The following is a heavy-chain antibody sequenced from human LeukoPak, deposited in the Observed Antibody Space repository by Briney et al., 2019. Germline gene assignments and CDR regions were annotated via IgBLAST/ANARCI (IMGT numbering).Heavy chain of an antibody. CDR3: ARAHITIFGVAEGVWFDP. Sequence: SETLSLTCAVCGGSFSGYYWSWIRQPPGKGLEWIGEINHSGSTNYNPSLKSRVTISVDTSKNQFFLKLSSVTAADTAVYYCARAHITIFGVAEGVWFDPWGQGTLVTVSS. CDR2: INHSGST. D-gene: IGHD3-3*01. CDR1: GGSFSGYY. V-gene: IGHV4-34*01. J-gene: IGHJ5*02.